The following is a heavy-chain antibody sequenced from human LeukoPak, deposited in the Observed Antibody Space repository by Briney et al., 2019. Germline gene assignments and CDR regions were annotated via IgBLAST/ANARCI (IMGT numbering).Heavy chain of an antibody. CDR1: GFTFSSYG. J-gene: IGHJ4*02. Sequence: GGSLRLSCAASGFTFSSYGMHWVRQAPGKGLEWVAVISYDGSNKYYADSVKGRFTISRDNSKNTLYLQMNSLRAEDTAVYYCAKDPLGSGYGRYFDCWGQGTLVTVSS. CDR3: AKDPLGSGYGRYFDC. D-gene: IGHD3-22*01. CDR2: ISYDGSNK. V-gene: IGHV3-30*18.